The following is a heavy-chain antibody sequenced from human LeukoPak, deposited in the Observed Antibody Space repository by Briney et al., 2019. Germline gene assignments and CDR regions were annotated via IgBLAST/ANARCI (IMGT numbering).Heavy chain of an antibody. D-gene: IGHD2-2*01. V-gene: IGHV1-45*02. CDR3: ARSALYSTKSDYYFES. Sequence: GASVKVSCKASGYTFTYRYLHWVRQAPGQAFEWMGWITPHNGNRNYAKKFQDRVTITRDTSLSTAHMELSSLRSEDTAMYYCARSALYSTKSDYYFESWGQGTLVTVSS. CDR1: GYTFTYRY. CDR2: ITPHNGNR. J-gene: IGHJ4*02.